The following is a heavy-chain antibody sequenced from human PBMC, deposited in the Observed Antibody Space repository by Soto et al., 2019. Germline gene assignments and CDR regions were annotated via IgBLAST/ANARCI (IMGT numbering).Heavy chain of an antibody. D-gene: IGHD2-15*01. CDR3: ARDWYCSGGSCYSDY. Sequence: ASVKVSCKASGYTFTSYGISWVRQAPGQGLEWMGWISAYNGNTNYAQKLQGRVTMTTDTSTSTAYMELRSLRSDDTAVYYCARDWYCSGGSCYSDYWGQGTRVTVSS. CDR2: ISAYNGNT. V-gene: IGHV1-18*01. CDR1: GYTFTSYG. J-gene: IGHJ4*02.